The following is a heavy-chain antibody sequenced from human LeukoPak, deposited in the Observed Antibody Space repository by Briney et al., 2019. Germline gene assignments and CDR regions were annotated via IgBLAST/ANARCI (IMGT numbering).Heavy chain of an antibody. CDR2: INHSGST. CDR3: ARGPSFDY. Sequence: SETLPLTCAVYGGSFSGYYWSWIRQPPGKGLEWIGEINHSGSTNYNPSLKSRVTISVDTSKNQFSLKLSSVTAADTAVYYCARGPSFDYWGQGTLVTVSS. CDR1: GGSFSGYY. V-gene: IGHV4-34*01. J-gene: IGHJ4*02.